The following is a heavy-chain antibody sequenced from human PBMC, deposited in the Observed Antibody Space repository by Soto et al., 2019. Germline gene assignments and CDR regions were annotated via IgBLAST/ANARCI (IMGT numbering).Heavy chain of an antibody. Sequence: QLVESGGGLVQPGGSLKLSCAASGFTFSDSALHWVRQASGKGLEWVGRIRSKVDDYATIYAASVKGRFTISRDDSKNTAYLQMNSLKTEDTAVYYCTSPNASGDYDWYFDLWGRGTLVTVSS. CDR1: GFTFSDSA. J-gene: IGHJ2*01. CDR2: IRSKVDDYAT. V-gene: IGHV3-73*02. CDR3: TSPNASGDYDWYFDL. D-gene: IGHD4-17*01.